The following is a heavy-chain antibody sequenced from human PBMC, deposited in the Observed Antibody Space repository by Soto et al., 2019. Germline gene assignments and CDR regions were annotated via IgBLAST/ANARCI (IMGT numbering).Heavy chain of an antibody. V-gene: IGHV3-30*18. Sequence: GGSLRLSCAASGFTFSSYGMHWVRQAPGKGLEWVAVISYDGSNKYYADSVKGRFTISRDNSKNTLYLQMNSLRAEDTAAYYSAKRATLGRLDPWGQGTLVTVSS. CDR2: ISYDGSNK. CDR3: AKRATLGRLDP. J-gene: IGHJ5*02. CDR1: GFTFSSYG.